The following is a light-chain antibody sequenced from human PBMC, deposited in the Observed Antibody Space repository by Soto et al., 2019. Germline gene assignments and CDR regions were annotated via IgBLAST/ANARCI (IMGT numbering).Light chain of an antibody. CDR3: QKYNSAPSWT. CDR1: QGIGKD. V-gene: IGKV1-6*01. CDR2: GAS. J-gene: IGKJ1*01. Sequence: AIEITQSQSSLSASVGDTVTITCRASQGIGKDLAWFQQRPGKAPKLLIYGASGLQNGVPSRFSGSGSGTDFTLTISSLQPEDVATYYCQKYNSAPSWTFGQGTKVDI.